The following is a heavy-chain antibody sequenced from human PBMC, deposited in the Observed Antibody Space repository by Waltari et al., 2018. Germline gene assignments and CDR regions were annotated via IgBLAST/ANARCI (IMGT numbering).Heavy chain of an antibody. J-gene: IGHJ3*02. V-gene: IGHV4-30-4*01. D-gene: IGHD3-16*02. CDR3: ARTMITFGGVIALDAFDI. CDR1: GASISSGDYY. CDR2: IYYSGST. Sequence: QVQLQESGPGLVKPSQTLSLTCPVSGASISSGDYYWSWTRQPPGKGLEWIGYIYYSGSTYYNPSLKSRVTISVDTSKNQFSLKLSSVTAADTAVYYCARTMITFGGVIALDAFDIWGQGTMVTVSS.